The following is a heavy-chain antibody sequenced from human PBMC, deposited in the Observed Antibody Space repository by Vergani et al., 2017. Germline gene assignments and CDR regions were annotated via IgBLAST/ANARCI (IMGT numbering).Heavy chain of an antibody. V-gene: IGHV4-34*01. CDR1: GGSFSGYY. D-gene: IGHD2-2*01. CDR3: ARPLGYCSSTSCPFDY. CDR2: INHSGST. J-gene: IGHJ4*02. Sequence: QVQLQQWGAGLLKPSETLSLTCAVYGGSFSGYYWSWIRQPPGKGLEWIGEINHSGSTYYNPSLKSRVTISVDTSKNQFSLKLSSVTAADTAVYYCARPLGYCSSTSCPFDYWGQGTLVTVSS.